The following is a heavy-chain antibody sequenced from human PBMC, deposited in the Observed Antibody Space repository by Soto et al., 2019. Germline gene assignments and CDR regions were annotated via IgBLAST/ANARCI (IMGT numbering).Heavy chain of an antibody. CDR1: GGSISSYY. CDR2: IYTSGST. J-gene: IGHJ5*02. D-gene: IGHD3-10*01. V-gene: IGHV4-4*07. CDR3: AREESSEHVLLTFNWLDP. Sequence: SETLSLTCTVSGGSISSYYWSWIRQPAGKGLEWIGRIYTSGSTNYNPSLKSRLNMSVDTSKNQFSLKLSSVTAADTAVYYCAREESSEHVLLTFNWLDPWGKGKLVTVSS.